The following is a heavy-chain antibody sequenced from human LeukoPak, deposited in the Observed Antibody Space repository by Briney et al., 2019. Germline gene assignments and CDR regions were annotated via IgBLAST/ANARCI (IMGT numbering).Heavy chain of an antibody. V-gene: IGHV4-61*02. D-gene: IGHD6-13*01. Sequence: SETLSLTCTVSGGSISSGSYYWSWIRQPAGKGLEWIGRIYTSGSTNYNPSLKSRVTISVDTSKNQFSLKLSSVTAADTAVYYCARVIIAAAGTRYYYYYMDVWGKGTTVTISS. J-gene: IGHJ6*03. CDR1: GGSISSGSYY. CDR2: IYTSGST. CDR3: ARVIIAAAGTRYYYYYMDV.